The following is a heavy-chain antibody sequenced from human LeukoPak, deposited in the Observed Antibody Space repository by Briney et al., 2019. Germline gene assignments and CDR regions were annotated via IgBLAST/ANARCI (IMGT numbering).Heavy chain of an antibody. Sequence: ASVKVSCKASGGTFSSYAISWVRQAPGQGLEWMGGIIPIFGTANYAQKFQGRVTITTDESTSTAYMELSSLGSEDTAVYYCARGSNGGNYFDYWGQGTLVTVSS. CDR3: ARGSNGGNYFDY. V-gene: IGHV1-69*05. J-gene: IGHJ4*02. D-gene: IGHD2-15*01. CDR2: IIPIFGTA. CDR1: GGTFSSYA.